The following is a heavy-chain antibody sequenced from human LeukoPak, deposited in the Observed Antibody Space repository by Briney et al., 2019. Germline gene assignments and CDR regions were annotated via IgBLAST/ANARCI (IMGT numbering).Heavy chain of an antibody. CDR3: ARERQWLVLDGYFDY. CDR1: GFTFSSYA. J-gene: IGHJ4*02. V-gene: IGHV3-30*04. D-gene: IGHD6-19*01. Sequence: GRSLRLSCAASGFTFSSYAMPWVRQAPGKGLGWVAVISYDGSNKYYADSVKGRFTISRDNSKNTLYLQMNSLRAEDTAVYYCARERQWLVLDGYFDYWGQGTLVTVSS. CDR2: ISYDGSNK.